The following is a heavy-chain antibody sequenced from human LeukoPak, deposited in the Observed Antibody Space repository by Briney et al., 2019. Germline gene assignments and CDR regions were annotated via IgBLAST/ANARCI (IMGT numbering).Heavy chain of an antibody. V-gene: IGHV3-33*01. CDR2: IWYDGSNK. Sequence: GGSLRLSCAASGFTFSSYGMHWVRQAPGKGLEWVAVIWYDGSNKYYADSVKGRFTISRDNSKNMVYLEMNSLRAEDTAVYYCARDPSLRVTLDYWGQGTLVTVSS. CDR3: ARDPSLRVTLDY. D-gene: IGHD5/OR15-5a*01. J-gene: IGHJ4*02. CDR1: GFTFSSYG.